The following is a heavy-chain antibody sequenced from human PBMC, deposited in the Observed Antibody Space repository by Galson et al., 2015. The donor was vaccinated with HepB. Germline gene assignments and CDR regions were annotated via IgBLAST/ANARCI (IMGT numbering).Heavy chain of an antibody. CDR3: SRMGDLYGYSSN. CDR1: GLTFSGSA. J-gene: IGHJ4*02. V-gene: IGHV3-73*01. Sequence: SLRLSCAVSGLTFSGSAIHWVSHASGKRLEWVSRIGSKNNNHATAYGASLKGRYIITRDDSKNTAYLHMNSLKTEDTAVYYCSRMGDLYGYSSNWGQGTLVTVSS. D-gene: IGHD6-13*01. CDR2: IGSKNNNHAT.